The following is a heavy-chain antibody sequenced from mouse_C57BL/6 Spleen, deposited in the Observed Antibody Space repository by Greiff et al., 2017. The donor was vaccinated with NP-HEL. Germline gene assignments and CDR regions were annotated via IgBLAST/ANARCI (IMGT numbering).Heavy chain of an antibody. D-gene: IGHD1-3*01. Sequence: VKLMESGAELVRPGASVTLSCKASGYTFTDYEMHWVKQTPVHGLEWIGAIDPETGGTAYNQKFKGKAILTADKSSSIAYMELRSLTSEDSAVYYCTREGGLIFAYWGQGTLVTVSA. CDR3: TREGGLIFAY. J-gene: IGHJ3*01. CDR2: IDPETGGT. V-gene: IGHV1-15*01. CDR1: GYTFTDYE.